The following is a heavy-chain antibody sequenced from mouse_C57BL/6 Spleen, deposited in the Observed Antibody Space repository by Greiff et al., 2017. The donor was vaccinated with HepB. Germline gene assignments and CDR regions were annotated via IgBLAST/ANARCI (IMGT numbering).Heavy chain of an antibody. CDR1: GYTFTDYY. V-gene: IGHV1-76*01. CDR2: IYPGSGNT. J-gene: IGHJ2*01. CDR3: ARWGSRDYLDY. Sequence: VQLQQSGAELVRPGASVKLSCKASGYTFTDYYINWVKQRPGQGLEWIARIYPGSGNTYYNEKFKGKATLTAEKSSSTAYMQLSSLTSEDSAVYFCARWGSRDYLDYWGQGTTLTVSS. D-gene: IGHD1-1*01.